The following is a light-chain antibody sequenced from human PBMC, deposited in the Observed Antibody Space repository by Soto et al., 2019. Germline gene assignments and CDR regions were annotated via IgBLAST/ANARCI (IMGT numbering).Light chain of an antibody. Sequence: EIVLTQSPGTLSLSPGERATLSCRASQSVSSSYLAWYQQKPGQAPRLLIYGASSRATGIPDRFSGSGSGTDFTLTISRLEPEDFAGYYYQQYGSSPGITLGQGTRQEIK. V-gene: IGKV3-20*01. J-gene: IGKJ5*01. CDR1: QSVSSSY. CDR2: GAS. CDR3: QQYGSSPGIT.